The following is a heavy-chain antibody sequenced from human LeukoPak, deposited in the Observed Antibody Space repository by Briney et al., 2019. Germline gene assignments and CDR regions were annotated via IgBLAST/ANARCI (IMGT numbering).Heavy chain of an antibody. CDR2: INPSGGST. V-gene: IGHV1-46*01. J-gene: IGHJ4*02. CDR3: ARGPYYYDSSGPPLGY. Sequence: GASVKVSCKASGYTFTSYYMHWVRQAPGQGLEWMGIINPSGGSTSYAQKFQGRVTMTRDMSTSTVYMELSSLRSEDTAVYYCARGPYYYDSSGPPLGYWGQGTLVTVSS. D-gene: IGHD3-22*01. CDR1: GYTFTSYY.